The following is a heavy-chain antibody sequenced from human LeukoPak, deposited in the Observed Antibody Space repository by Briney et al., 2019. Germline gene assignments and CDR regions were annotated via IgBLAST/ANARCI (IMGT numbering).Heavy chain of an antibody. CDR2: IIPIFGTA. CDR3: ARHPGIAAAGIDY. D-gene: IGHD6-13*01. Sequence: ASVKVSCKASGDTFSSYVISWVRQAPGQGLEWMGGIIPIFGTANYAQKFQGRVTITADESTSTAYMELSSLRSEDTAVYYCARHPGIAAAGIDYWGQGTLVTVSS. V-gene: IGHV1-69*13. CDR1: GDTFSSYV. J-gene: IGHJ4*02.